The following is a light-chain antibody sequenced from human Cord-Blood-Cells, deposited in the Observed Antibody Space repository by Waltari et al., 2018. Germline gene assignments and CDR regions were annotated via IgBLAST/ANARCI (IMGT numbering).Light chain of an antibody. CDR2: EVS. J-gene: IGLJ2*01. CDR3: SSYTSSSTLV. CDR1: SSDAGGYNY. Sequence: QSALTQPASVSGSPGQSITISCTGTSSDAGGYNYVSWYQQHPGKAPKLMIYEVSNRPSGVSNRCSGCKSGNTASLTISGLQAEDEADYYCSSYTSSSTLVFGGGTKLTVL. V-gene: IGLV2-14*01.